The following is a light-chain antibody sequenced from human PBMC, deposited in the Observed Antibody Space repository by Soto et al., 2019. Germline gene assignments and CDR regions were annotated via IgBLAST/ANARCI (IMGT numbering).Light chain of an antibody. V-gene: IGKV3-15*01. CDR1: QSVSSN. CDR2: GAF. CDR3: QQYDNWPQT. Sequence: EIVMTQSPATLSASPGERATLSCRASQSVSSNLAWYQQKPGQAPRLLIYGAFTRATGIPARFSGSGSGTEFTLTIDSLQSEDFAVYYCQQYDNWPQTFGQGTKLEIK. J-gene: IGKJ2*01.